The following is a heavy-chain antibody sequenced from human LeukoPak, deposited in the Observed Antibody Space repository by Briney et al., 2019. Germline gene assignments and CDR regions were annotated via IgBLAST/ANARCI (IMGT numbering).Heavy chain of an antibody. D-gene: IGHD1-26*01. J-gene: IGHJ6*03. CDR3: ARHYYSGSYHNPYYYYYMDV. Sequence: GGSLRLSCAASGFTFSSYWMHWVRQAPGKGLVWVSRINSDGSSTSYADSVKGRFTISRDNAKNTLYLQMNSLRAEDTAVYYCARHYYSGSYHNPYYYYYMDVWGKGTTVTVSS. CDR2: INSDGSST. V-gene: IGHV3-74*01. CDR1: GFTFSSYW.